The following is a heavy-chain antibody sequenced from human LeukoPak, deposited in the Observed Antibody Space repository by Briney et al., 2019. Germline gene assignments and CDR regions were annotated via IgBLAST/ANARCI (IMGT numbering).Heavy chain of an antibody. V-gene: IGHV4-30-2*01. CDR1: GVAISRGGYA. J-gene: IGHJ4*02. CDR2: IYHSGTT. Sequence: SETLSLTCAVSGVAISRGGYAWNWIRQPPGKGLEWIAYIYHSGTTYYNPSLKSRVTISVDTSKNQFSLKLSSVTAADTAVYYCARWIVVVTPMGFDYWGQGTLVTVSS. D-gene: IGHD3-22*01. CDR3: ARWIVVVTPMGFDY.